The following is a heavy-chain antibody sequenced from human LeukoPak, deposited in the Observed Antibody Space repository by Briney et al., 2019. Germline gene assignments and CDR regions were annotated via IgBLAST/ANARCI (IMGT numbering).Heavy chain of an antibody. J-gene: IGHJ6*03. CDR1: GFTFSSHP. Sequence: PGGSLRLSCAASGFTFSSHPMGWVRLAPGKGLEWVSSIRGSGDSTYYADSVKGRFTISRDNTKNTLYLQMNSLRGDDTAVYYCAKSYSYYHMDDWGKGTSVTVSS. CDR2: IRGSGDST. V-gene: IGHV3-23*01. CDR3: AKSYSYYHMDD.